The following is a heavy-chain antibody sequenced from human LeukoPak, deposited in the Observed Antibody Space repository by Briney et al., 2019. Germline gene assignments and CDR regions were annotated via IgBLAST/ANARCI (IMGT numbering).Heavy chain of an antibody. V-gene: IGHV4-4*09. CDR1: GYSIHSHY. CDR3: ARHWIWTTKPYSFWFDP. J-gene: IGHJ5*02. Sequence: SDTLSLTCTLSGYSIHSHYWIWIRQPPGKGREGIGFIYTKGSTNYNPSLKSRVTMSGDTSEYQVSLTLNSATAADTAVYSCARHWIWTTKPYSFWFDPWGQGTLVTVSS. D-gene: IGHD3/OR15-3a*01. CDR2: IYTKGST.